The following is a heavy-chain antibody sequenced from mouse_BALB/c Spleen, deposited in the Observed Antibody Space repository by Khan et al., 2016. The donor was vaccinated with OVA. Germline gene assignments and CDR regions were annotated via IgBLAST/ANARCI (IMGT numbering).Heavy chain of an antibody. J-gene: IGHJ2*01. D-gene: IGHD1-1*01. CDR2: ISYSSRT. V-gene: IGHV3-2*02. Sequence: EVQLQESGPGLVKPSQSLSLTCTVTGYSITSDYAWNWIRQFPGNKLEWMGYISYSSRTSYNPSLKSRISITRDTSKNQFFLQLNSVTTEDTATYYCARSVTITTVVATDFDYWGQGTTLTVSS. CDR1: GYSITSDYA. CDR3: ARSVTITTVVATDFDY.